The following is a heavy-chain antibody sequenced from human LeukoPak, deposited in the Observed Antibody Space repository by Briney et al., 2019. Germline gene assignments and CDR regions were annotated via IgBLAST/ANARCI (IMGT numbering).Heavy chain of an antibody. CDR2: ISYDGSNK. CDR3: AKGYSSSQEFDY. V-gene: IGHV3-30-3*01. Sequence: PGGSLRLSCAASGFTFSSYAMHWVRQAPGKGLEWVAVISYDGSNKYYADSVKGRFTISRDNSKNTLYLQMNSLRAEDTAVYYCAKGYSSSQEFDYWGQGTLVTVSS. D-gene: IGHD6-6*01. CDR1: GFTFSSYA. J-gene: IGHJ4*02.